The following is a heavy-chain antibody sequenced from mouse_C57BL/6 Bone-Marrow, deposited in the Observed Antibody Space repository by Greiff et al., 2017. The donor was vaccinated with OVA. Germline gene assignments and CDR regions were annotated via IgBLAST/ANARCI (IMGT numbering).Heavy chain of an antibody. V-gene: IGHV1-81*01. D-gene: IGHD1-1*02. CDR1: GYTFTSYG. Sequence: VKLVESGAELARPGASVKLSCKASGYTFTSYGISWVKQRTGQGLEWIGEIYPRSGNTYYNEKFKGKATLTADKSSSTAYMELRSLTSEDSAVYFCARYTYYPDAMDYWGQGTSVTVSS. CDR2: IYPRSGNT. CDR3: ARYTYYPDAMDY. J-gene: IGHJ4*01.